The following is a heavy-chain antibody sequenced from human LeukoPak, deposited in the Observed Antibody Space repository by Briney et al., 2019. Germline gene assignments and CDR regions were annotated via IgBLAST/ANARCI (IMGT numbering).Heavy chain of an antibody. CDR2: ISSSGSTI. Sequence: PGGSLRLSCAASGFTFSDYYMSWIRQAPGKGLEWVSYISSSGSTIYYADSVKGRFTISRDNAKNSLYLQMNRLGAEETAVYYCGRDRSGFYYDSSGYPVLFDYWGQGTLVTVSS. V-gene: IGHV3-11*01. D-gene: IGHD3-22*01. CDR1: GFTFSDYY. J-gene: IGHJ4*02. CDR3: GRDRSGFYYDSSGYPVLFDY.